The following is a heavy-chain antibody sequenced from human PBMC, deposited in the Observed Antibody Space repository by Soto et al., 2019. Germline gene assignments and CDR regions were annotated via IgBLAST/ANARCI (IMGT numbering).Heavy chain of an antibody. CDR1: GYIFTNYG. V-gene: IGHV1-18*01. Sequence: VQLVQSGAEVKKPGASVKVSCKASGYIFTNYGLIWVRQAPGQGLEWMGWISPYNGDTKYAQNLQGRVTMTTDTSTSTAYMELRGLRSDDTTMYYCARSGSSDFDGFDMWGQGTMVTVSS. CDR3: ARSGSSDFDGFDM. D-gene: IGHD1-26*01. CDR2: ISPYNGDT. J-gene: IGHJ3*02.